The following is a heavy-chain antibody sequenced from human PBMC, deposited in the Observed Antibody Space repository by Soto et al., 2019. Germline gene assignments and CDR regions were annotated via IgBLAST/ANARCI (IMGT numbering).Heavy chain of an antibody. CDR3: ARLVYDTRLDYLYFDF. CDR1: GVSISSGNW. CDR2: IFHDGTA. Sequence: SETLSLTCTVSGVSISSGNWWAWVRQSPRKGLEYIGEIFHDGTANYFPSFERRVAMSVDKSKNQFSLKLTSVTAADAAIYYCARLVYDTRLDYLYFDFWGQGAQVTVSS. V-gene: IGHV4-4*02. D-gene: IGHD3-16*01. J-gene: IGHJ4*02.